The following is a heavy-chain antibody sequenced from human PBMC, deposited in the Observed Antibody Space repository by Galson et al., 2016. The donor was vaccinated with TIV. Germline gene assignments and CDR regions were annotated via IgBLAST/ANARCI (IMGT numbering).Heavy chain of an antibody. CDR2: ISYDGSTD. D-gene: IGHD6-19*01. J-gene: IGHJ4*02. CDR1: GFIFSDYS. V-gene: IGHV3-30*04. CDR3: ARDESSGLIDS. Sequence: SLRLSCAASGFIFSDYSMHWVRQAPGKGLEWVALISYDGSTDFYADSVKGRFTISKDNSKNTLDLQMNSLRAEDTAVYYCARDESSGLIDSWGQGTLVSVS.